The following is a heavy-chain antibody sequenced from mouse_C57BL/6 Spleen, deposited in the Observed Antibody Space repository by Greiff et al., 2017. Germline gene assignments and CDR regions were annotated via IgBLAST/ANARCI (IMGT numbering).Heavy chain of an antibody. CDR3: ARPLYGSSSNAMEY. CDR1: GYTFTSYW. V-gene: IGHV1-50*01. Sequence: VQLQQPGAELVKPGASAKLSCKASGYTFTSYWMQWVKQRPGQGLEWIGEIDPSDSYTNYNQTLKGKATLTVDTSSSTAYMQLSSLTSEDSAVHYCARPLYGSSSNAMEYWGQGTSVTVSS. CDR2: IDPSDSYT. D-gene: IGHD1-1*01. J-gene: IGHJ4*01.